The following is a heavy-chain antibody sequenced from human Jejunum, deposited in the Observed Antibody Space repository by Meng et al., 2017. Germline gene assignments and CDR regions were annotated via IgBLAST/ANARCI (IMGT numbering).Heavy chain of an antibody. CDR2: IYKSGST. D-gene: IGHD3-9*01. CDR1: GGSVTSGGSY. Sequence: SETLSLTCTISGGSVTSGGSYWTWIRQPAGKGLEWIGRIYKSGSTSYNPSLQNRVTISLDTSQNQFSLNLRSVTAADTAVYYCARDSYDILTGWKGIDSWGQGTLVTVSS. V-gene: IGHV4-61*02. J-gene: IGHJ4*02. CDR3: ARDSYDILTGWKGIDS.